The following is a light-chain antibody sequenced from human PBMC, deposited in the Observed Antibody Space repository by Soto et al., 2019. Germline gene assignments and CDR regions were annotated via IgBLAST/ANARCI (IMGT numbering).Light chain of an antibody. Sequence: QSALTQPASVSGSPGQSITISCTGTSSDVGGYDDVSWYQQHPGKAPKLMIYDVSNRPSGVSNRCSGSKSGNTASLTISGLQAEDEADYYCSSFTSSIPLVFGGGTKLTVL. CDR3: SSFTSSIPLV. CDR2: DVS. CDR1: SSDVGGYDD. V-gene: IGLV2-14*03. J-gene: IGLJ2*01.